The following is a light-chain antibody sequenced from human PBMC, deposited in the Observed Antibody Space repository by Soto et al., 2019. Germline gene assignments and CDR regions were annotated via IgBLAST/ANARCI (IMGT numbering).Light chain of an antibody. J-gene: IGLJ3*02. CDR1: SSDVGGYNY. V-gene: IGLV2-8*01. Sequence: QSALTQPPSASGSPGQSVTISCTGTSSDVGGYNYVSWYQQHPGKAPKLMIYEVSKRPSGVPDRFSGSKSGNTASLTVSGLQAEDAAEYYGSSYAGSNNLVFGGGTKRTVL. CDR3: SSYAGSNNLV. CDR2: EVS.